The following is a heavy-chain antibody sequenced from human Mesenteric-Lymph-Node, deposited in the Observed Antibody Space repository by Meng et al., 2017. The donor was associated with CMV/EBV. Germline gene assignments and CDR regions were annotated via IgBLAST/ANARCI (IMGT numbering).Heavy chain of an antibody. D-gene: IGHD2-2*01. CDR1: GFTVSNNY. Sequence: GESLKISCAASGFTVSNNYMTWVRQAPGKGLEWVSSISSSSSYIYYADSVKGRFTISRDNAKNSLYLQMNSLRAEDTAVYYCARDSRGASTSLDVWGQGTTVTVSS. V-gene: IGHV3-21*01. J-gene: IGHJ6*02. CDR2: ISSSSSYI. CDR3: ARDSRGASTSLDV.